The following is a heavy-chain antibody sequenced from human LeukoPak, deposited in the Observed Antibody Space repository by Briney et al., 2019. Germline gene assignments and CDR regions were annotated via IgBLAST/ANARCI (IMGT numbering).Heavy chain of an antibody. V-gene: IGHV5-51*01. J-gene: IGHJ2*01. CDR1: GYSFTSYW. CDR3: ARDKPSNWAYWYFDL. Sequence: GESLKISCKGSGYSFTSYWIGWVRQMPGKGLEWMGIIYPGDSDIRYSPSFQGQVTISADKSISTAYLQWSSLKASDTAMYYCARDKPSNWAYWYFDLWGRGTLVTVSS. CDR2: IYPGDSDI. D-gene: IGHD7-27*01.